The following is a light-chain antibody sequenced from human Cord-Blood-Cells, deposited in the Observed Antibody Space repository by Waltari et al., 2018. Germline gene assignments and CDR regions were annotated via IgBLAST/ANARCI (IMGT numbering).Light chain of an antibody. CDR3: QQYCSSPDT. Sequence: EIVLTQSPGTLSLSPGERATLSCRASQSVSSSYLAWYQQKPGQAPRRLNYGASRRATSIPDRFSGSGSGTEFTLTIIRLEPEDFAVYYCQQYCSSPDTFDQGTKLENK. J-gene: IGKJ2*01. CDR1: QSVSSSY. V-gene: IGKV3-20*01. CDR2: GAS.